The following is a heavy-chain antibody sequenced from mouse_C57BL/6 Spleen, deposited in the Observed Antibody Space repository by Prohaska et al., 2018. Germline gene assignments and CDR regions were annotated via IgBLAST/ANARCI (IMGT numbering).Heavy chain of an antibody. D-gene: IGHD1-1*01. Sequence: VLLSCKASGYTFTSYWMHWVKQRPGQGLEWIGEIDPSDSYTNYNQKFKGKATLTVDKSSSTAYMQLSSLTSEDSAVYYCARPYYYGSSYWFAYWGQGTLVTVSA. CDR2: IDPSDSYT. V-gene: IGHV1-69*02. CDR3: ARPYYYGSSYWFAY. J-gene: IGHJ3*01. CDR1: GYTFTSYW.